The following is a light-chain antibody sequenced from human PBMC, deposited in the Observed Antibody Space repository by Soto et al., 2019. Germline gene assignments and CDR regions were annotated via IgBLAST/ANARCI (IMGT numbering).Light chain of an antibody. CDR1: QSVSSNY. J-gene: IGKJ1*01. V-gene: IGKV3-20*01. CDR2: GAS. Sequence: EIVLTQSPGTLSLSPGERATLSCRASQSVSSNYLAWYQQKPGQAPRLLIYGASSRATGIPDRFSGSGSGTDFTLTISRLEPEDFGVYYCQQYGSSLTWTFGQGTKGEIK. CDR3: QQYGSSLTWT.